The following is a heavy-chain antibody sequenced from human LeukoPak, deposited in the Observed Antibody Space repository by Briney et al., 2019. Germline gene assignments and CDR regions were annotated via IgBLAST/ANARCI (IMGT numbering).Heavy chain of an antibody. V-gene: IGHV3-48*04. Sequence: PGRSLRLSCAASGFIFSSYGMNWVRQAPGKGLEWVSYISGTGTTIYYADSVKGRFTISRDHAKYSLHLQMDSLRADDTAVYSCARGGLGSWTFDSWGQGTLVTVSS. CDR3: ARGGLGSWTFDS. J-gene: IGHJ5*01. CDR2: ISGTGTTI. CDR1: GFIFSSYG. D-gene: IGHD3-10*01.